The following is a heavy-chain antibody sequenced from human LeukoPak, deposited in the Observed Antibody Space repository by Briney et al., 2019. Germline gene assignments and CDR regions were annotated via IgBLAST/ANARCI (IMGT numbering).Heavy chain of an antibody. CDR2: TPHDGATNK. Sequence: AESLTLAWAVAGFTFSSNGMHWDSPAQGQGRGWESVTPHDGATNKYYTVSAKCRFRVSRDNSKNTLNLRMNSLTTEATAAYHWARDPSRCGEFGFNVRWGQGRMVTVSS. CDR1: GFTFSSNG. D-gene: IGHD3-10*01. J-gene: IGHJ4*02. CDR3: ARDPSRCGEFGFNVR. V-gene: IGHV3-30*19.